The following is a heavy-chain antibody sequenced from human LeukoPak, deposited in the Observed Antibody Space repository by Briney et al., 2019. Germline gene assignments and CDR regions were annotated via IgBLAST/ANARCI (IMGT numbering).Heavy chain of an antibody. CDR2: IYTSGST. CDR1: GGSISSGSYY. J-gene: IGHJ6*02. Sequence: SETLSLTCTVSGGSISSGSYYWSWIRQPAGKGLEWLGRIYTSGSTNYNPSLKSRATISVNTSKNQFSLKLSSVTAADTAVYYCARGGTYYDILTGYYPPGMDVWGQGTTVTVSS. CDR3: ARGGTYYDILTGYYPPGMDV. D-gene: IGHD3-9*01. V-gene: IGHV4-61*02.